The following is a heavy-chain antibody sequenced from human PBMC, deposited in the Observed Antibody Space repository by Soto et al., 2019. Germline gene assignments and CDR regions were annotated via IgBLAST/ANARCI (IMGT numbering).Heavy chain of an antibody. D-gene: IGHD2-8*01. J-gene: IGHJ6*04. CDR3: ARDPGVNWA. V-gene: IGHV3-66*01. CDR2: MYSGGGT. Sequence: EVQLVESGGGLVQPGGSLRLSCVASGFTVSNNYMTWVRQAPGKGLEWVSNMYSGGGTYYTHSVKGRFTISRDSSTNTLYLQMDNVRAEATAVYYCARDPGVNWAWGKGTTVTVSS. CDR1: GFTVSNNY.